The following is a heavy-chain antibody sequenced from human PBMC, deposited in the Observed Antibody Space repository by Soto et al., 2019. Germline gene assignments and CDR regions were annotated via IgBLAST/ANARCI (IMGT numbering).Heavy chain of an antibody. CDR1: GDFVSGSF. V-gene: IGHV4-59*08. J-gene: IGHJ4*02. CDR3: ARHGRGGSGWYDY. D-gene: IGHD6-19*01. CDR2: VHGSGIT. Sequence: PSETLSLTCSVSGDFVSGSFWSWIRQPPGMGLEWIGYVHGSGITNYSPSLQSRVTISVDTSMNQVYFNLNAATAADTAFYYCARHGRGGSGWYDYWGQGTLVTVSS.